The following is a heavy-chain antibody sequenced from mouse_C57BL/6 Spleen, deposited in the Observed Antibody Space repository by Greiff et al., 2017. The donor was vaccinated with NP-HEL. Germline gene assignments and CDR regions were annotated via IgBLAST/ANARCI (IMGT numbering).Heavy chain of an antibody. V-gene: IGHV1-72*01. J-gene: IGHJ4*01. CDR2: IDPNSGGT. D-gene: IGHD1-1*01. Sequence: QVQLQQSGAELVKPGASVKLSCKASGYTFTSYWMHWVKQRPGRGLEWIGRIDPNSGGTKYNQKFKSKATLTVDKPSSTAYMQLSSLTSEDSAVYYCATSYGSSYSYAMDYWGQGTSVTVSS. CDR1: GYTFTSYW. CDR3: ATSYGSSYSYAMDY.